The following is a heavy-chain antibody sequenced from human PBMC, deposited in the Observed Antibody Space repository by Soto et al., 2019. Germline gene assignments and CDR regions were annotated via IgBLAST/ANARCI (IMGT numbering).Heavy chain of an antibody. Sequence: QVQLVQSGAEVKKPGASVKVSCKASGYTFTSYGISWVRQAPGQGLEWMGWISAYNGNTNYAQKLQDRVTMTTDTSKSTAYMELRSLRSDDTAVYYCATLDQVCISTSCHPDRLEKRAYYYCGMDVWGQGTTVTVSS. CDR1: GYTFTSYG. CDR3: ATLDQVCISTSCHPDRLEKRAYYYCGMDV. J-gene: IGHJ6*02. CDR2: ISAYNGNT. D-gene: IGHD2-2*01. V-gene: IGHV1-18*01.